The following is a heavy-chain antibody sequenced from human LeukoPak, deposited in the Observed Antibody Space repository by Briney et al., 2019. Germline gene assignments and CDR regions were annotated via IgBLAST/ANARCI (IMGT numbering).Heavy chain of an antibody. J-gene: IGHJ4*02. V-gene: IGHV3-53*01. D-gene: IGHD3-10*01. CDR3: AGGTYYGSGSRPGYLDY. Sequence: GGSLRLSCAASGFSVNINYMNWVRQSPGQGLEWVSTIDNFGNTDYADSVKVRFSISRDSSKNTAYLQMNSLRAEDTAMYFCAGGTYYGSGSRPGYLDYWGLGTLVTVSS. CDR2: IDNFGNT. CDR1: GFSVNINY.